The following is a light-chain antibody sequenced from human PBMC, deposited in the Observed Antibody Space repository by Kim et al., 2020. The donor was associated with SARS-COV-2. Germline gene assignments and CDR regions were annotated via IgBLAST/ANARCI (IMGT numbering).Light chain of an antibody. J-gene: IGLJ1*01. CDR2: GNF. V-gene: IGLV1-40*01. CDR3: QSYDNRVSGYV. CDR1: SSNIGAGYD. Sequence: QSVLTQPPSVSGAPGQRVTISCTGSSSNIGAGYDVHWFQVFPGTAPKLLIYGNFNRPSRVPDRFSGSKSGTSASLAITGLQAEDEAEYYCQSYDNRVSGYVFGSGTKVTVL.